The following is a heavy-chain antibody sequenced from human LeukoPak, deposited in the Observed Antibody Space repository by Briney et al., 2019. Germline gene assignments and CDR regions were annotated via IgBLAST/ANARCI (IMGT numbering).Heavy chain of an antibody. CDR1: GFTFSSYA. CDR2: ISYDGSNK. CDR3: ASSKDYYYYGMDV. J-gene: IGHJ6*02. V-gene: IGHV3-30*14. Sequence: GGSLRLSCAASGFTFSSYAMHWVRRAPGKGLEWVAVISYDGSNKYYADSVKGRFTISRDNSKNTLYLQMNSLRAEDTAVYYCASSKDYYYYGMDVWGQGTTVTVSS.